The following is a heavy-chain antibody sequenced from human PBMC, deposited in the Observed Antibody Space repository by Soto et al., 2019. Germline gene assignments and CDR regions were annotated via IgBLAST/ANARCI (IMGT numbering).Heavy chain of an antibody. Sequence: PGGSLRLSCAASGFTFSSYGMHWVRQAPGKGLEWVAVIWYDGSKKYYADSVKGRFTISRDNSKNTLYLQMNSLRAEDTAVYYCARDEAVANYYYGMDVWGHGTTVTVSS. CDR3: ARDEAVANYYYGMDV. CDR2: IWYDGSKK. V-gene: IGHV3-33*01. CDR1: GFTFSSYG. J-gene: IGHJ6*02. D-gene: IGHD6-19*01.